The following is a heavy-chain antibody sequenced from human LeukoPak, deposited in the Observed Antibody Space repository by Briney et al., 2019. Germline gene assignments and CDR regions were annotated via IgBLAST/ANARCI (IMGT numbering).Heavy chain of an antibody. CDR3: ARILA. CDR1: GFDFSSNW. J-gene: IGHJ5*02. CDR2: IKGDGIST. Sequence: GGSLRLSCAASGFDFSSNWMHWVRHAPGQGLVWVSRIKGDGISTNYADSVKGRFTISRDNAKNSLYLQMDSLRAEDTAVYYCARILAWGQGTLVTVSS. D-gene: IGHD2-15*01. V-gene: IGHV3-74*01.